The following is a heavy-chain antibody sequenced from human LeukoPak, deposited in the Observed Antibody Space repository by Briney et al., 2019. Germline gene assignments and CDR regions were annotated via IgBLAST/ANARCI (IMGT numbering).Heavy chain of an antibody. CDR1: GYTFTGYY. Sequence: GASVKVSCKPSGYTFTGYYMHWVRQAPGQGLEWMGWINPNSGGTNYAQNFQGRVTMTRDTSISTAYMELSRLRSDDTAVYYCASNGIAARRVLSDYWGQGTLVTVSS. CDR3: ASNGIAARRVLSDY. D-gene: IGHD6-6*01. CDR2: INPNSGGT. V-gene: IGHV1-2*02. J-gene: IGHJ4*02.